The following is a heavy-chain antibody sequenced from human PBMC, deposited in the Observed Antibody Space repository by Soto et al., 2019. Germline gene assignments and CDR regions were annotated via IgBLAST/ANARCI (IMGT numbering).Heavy chain of an antibody. D-gene: IGHD1-26*01. CDR3: ARVNEVGATNANFDY. CDR2: INPSGGST. CDR1: GYTFTSYY. J-gene: IGHJ4*02. V-gene: IGHV1-46*01. Sequence: ASVKVSCKASGYTFTSYYMHWVRQAPGQGLEWMGIINPSGGSTSYAQKFQGRVTMTRDTSTSTVYMELSSLRSEDTAVYYCARVNEVGATNANFDYWGQGTLVTVSS.